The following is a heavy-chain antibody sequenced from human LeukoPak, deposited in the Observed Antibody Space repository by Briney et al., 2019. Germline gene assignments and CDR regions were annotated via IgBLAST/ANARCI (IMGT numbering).Heavy chain of an antibody. V-gene: IGHV3-23*01. CDR2: ISGRGGIT. CDR3: ARDNSGEQWLVLEYYYYYYMDV. Sequence: GGALRLSCAASGFTFSSYTMSWVRQAPGKGLEWVSAISGRGGITSYADSVKGRFTISRDNSKNTLYLQMNSLRAEDTAVYYCARDNSGEQWLVLEYYYYYYMDVWGKGTTVTVSS. D-gene: IGHD6-19*01. CDR1: GFTFSSYT. J-gene: IGHJ6*03.